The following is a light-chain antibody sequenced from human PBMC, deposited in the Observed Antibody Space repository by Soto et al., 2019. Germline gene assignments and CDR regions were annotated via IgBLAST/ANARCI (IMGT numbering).Light chain of an antibody. Sequence: EIVMTQSPATLSVSPGERATLSCRASQSVNSNLAWYQQKPGQAPRLLLYGASTRATGIPARFRGSGSGTEFTLTISSLQSEDFAVYYCQQYNNWPPTFGQGTKVEIK. CDR1: QSVNSN. CDR3: QQYNNWPPT. J-gene: IGKJ1*01. V-gene: IGKV3-15*01. CDR2: GAS.